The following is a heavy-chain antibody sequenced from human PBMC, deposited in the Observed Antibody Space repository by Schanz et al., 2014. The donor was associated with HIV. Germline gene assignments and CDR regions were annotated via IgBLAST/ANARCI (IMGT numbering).Heavy chain of an antibody. CDR1: GFIFSDFY. CDR2: ISDSGSRR. V-gene: IGHV3-11*04. Sequence: QVQMVESGGGLVKPGGSRRLSCVASGFIFSDFYMTWIRQAPGKGLEWISYISDSGSRRFYADSVQGRFTISRDNTKNSLYLEMNSLRAEDTATYYCARDISTYCVGDCPAQFDPRGQGTLVTVSS. J-gene: IGHJ5*02. CDR3: ARDISTYCVGDCPAQFDP. D-gene: IGHD2-21*02.